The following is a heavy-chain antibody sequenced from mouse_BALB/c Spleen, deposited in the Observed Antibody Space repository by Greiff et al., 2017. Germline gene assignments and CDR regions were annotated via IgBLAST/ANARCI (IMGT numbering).Heavy chain of an antibody. CDR3: ARYDYDEEWFAY. Sequence: EVDVVESGGGLVKPGGSLKLSCAASGFTFSSYAMSWVRQTPEKRLEWVASISSGGSTYYPDSVKGRFTISRDNARNILYLQMSSLRSEDTAMYYCARYDYDEEWFAYWGQGTLVTVSA. CDR2: ISSGGST. D-gene: IGHD2-4*01. CDR1: GFTFSSYA. J-gene: IGHJ3*01. V-gene: IGHV5-6-5*01.